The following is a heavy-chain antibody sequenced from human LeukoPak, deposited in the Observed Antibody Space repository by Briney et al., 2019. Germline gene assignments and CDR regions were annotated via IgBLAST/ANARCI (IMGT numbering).Heavy chain of an antibody. Sequence: GGSLRLSCAASGFTFSSYWMSWVRQAPGKGLEWVANIKKDGSEKYYVDSVKGRFTISGDNAKNSLYLQMNSLRAEDTALYYCVRDAFDCSGGSCYRGWFDPWGQGTLVTVSS. CDR3: VRDAFDCSGGSCYRGWFDP. D-gene: IGHD2-15*01. CDR2: IKKDGSEK. V-gene: IGHV3-7*03. CDR1: GFTFSSYW. J-gene: IGHJ5*02.